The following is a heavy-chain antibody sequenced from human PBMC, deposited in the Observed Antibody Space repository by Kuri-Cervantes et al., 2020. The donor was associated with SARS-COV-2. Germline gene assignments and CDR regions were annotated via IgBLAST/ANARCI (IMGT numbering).Heavy chain of an antibody. D-gene: IGHD6-19*01. CDR3: ARSGSGWMDV. CDR1: GFPFSSYS. CDR2: ISSSSSYI. V-gene: IGHV3-21*01. J-gene: IGHJ6*02. Sequence: GGSLRLSCAASGFPFSSYSMNWVRQAPGKGLEWVSSISSSSSYIYYADSVKGRFTISRDNAKNSLYLQMNSLRAEDTAVYYCARSGSGWMDVWGQGTTVTVSS.